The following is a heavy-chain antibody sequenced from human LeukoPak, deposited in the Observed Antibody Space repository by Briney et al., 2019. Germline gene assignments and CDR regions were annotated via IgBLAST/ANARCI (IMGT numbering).Heavy chain of an antibody. CDR1: GFTFSSYS. CDR2: ISSSSSTI. D-gene: IGHD4-17*01. J-gene: IGHJ4*02. Sequence: GGSLRLSCAASGFTFSSYSMNWVRQAPGKGLEWVSYISSSSSTIYYADSVKGRFTISRDNAKNSLYLQMNSLRAEDTAVYYCASWGLRGDYWGQGTLVTVSS. V-gene: IGHV3-48*01. CDR3: ASWGLRGDY.